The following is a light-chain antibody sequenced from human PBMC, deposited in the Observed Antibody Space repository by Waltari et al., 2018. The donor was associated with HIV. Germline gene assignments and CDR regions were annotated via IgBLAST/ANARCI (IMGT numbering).Light chain of an antibody. V-gene: IGLV2-11*01. CDR2: DVT. CDR3: CSYAGSYTFV. J-gene: IGLJ3*02. CDR1: SSDIGSYDY. Sequence: QSALTQSPSASGSPGQAVTISCTGTSSDIGSYDYVSWYQQHPGKAPKLIIYDVTKRPSGVPDRFSGSKSGNTASLTISGLQAEDEADYYCCSYAGSYTFVFGGGTKLTVL.